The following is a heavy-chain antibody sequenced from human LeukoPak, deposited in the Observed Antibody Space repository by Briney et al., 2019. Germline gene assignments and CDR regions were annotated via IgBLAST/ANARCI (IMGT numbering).Heavy chain of an antibody. CDR1: GGAISSYY. CDR2: IYYSGST. V-gene: IGHV4-59*08. CDR3: ARHGSDDFWSGYSYYFDY. J-gene: IGHJ4*02. Sequence: SETLSLTCTVSGGAISSYYWGWIRQPPGKGLEWIGYIYYSGSTNYNPSLKSRVTISVDTSKNQFSLKLSSVTAADTAVYYCARHGSDDFWSGYSYYFDYWGQGTLVTVSS. D-gene: IGHD3-3*01.